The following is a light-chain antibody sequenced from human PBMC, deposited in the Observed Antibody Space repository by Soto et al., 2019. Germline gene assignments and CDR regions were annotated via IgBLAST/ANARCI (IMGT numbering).Light chain of an antibody. CDR2: AAS. Sequence: DIRMTQSPYSLSASVGDRVTITCRASQSISDFLNWYQQKPGKAPKLLIYAASTLQSGVPSRFSGSGSGTDFTLTISSLEPEDFATYYCQQTYSTPPTFGQGTKV. J-gene: IGKJ1*01. CDR1: QSISDF. V-gene: IGKV1-39*01. CDR3: QQTYSTPPT.